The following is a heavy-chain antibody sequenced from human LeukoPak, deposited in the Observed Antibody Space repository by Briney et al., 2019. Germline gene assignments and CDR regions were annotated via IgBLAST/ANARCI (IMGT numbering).Heavy chain of an antibody. J-gene: IGHJ4*02. V-gene: IGHV1-8*01. D-gene: IGHD6-13*01. CDR1: GYTFTSYD. Sequence: APVKVSCKAPGYTFTSYDINWVRQATGQGLEWMGWMNPNSGNTGYAQKFQGRVTMTRNTSISTAYMELSSLRSEDTAVYYCARDSSSWSSRTFDYWGQGTLVTVSS. CDR2: MNPNSGNT. CDR3: ARDSSSWSSRTFDY.